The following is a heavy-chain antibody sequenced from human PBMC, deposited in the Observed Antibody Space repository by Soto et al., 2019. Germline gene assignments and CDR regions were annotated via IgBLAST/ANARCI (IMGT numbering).Heavy chain of an antibody. CDR3: ARLGGFYQSLDS. V-gene: IGHV4-59*08. J-gene: IGHJ5*01. Sequence: QVHLQESGPGLVKPSETLSLTCTVSGGSISSYYWSWIRQPPGKGLEWIGYIYYTGTTTYNPSIKSRVTISVDWSKNQFSLNLTSVSAADTAVYYCARLGGFYQSLDSWGQGTLVTVSS. CDR1: GGSISSYY. D-gene: IGHD3-22*01. CDR2: IYYTGTT.